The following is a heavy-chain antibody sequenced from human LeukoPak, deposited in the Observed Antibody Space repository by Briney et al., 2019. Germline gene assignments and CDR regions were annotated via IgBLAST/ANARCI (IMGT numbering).Heavy chain of an antibody. Sequence: GGSLRLSCVASGFNFSDYYMNWIRQSPGKGLEWISYMSSRSGIIYYADSVKGRFTISRDNAKNSLYLQMNSLRAEDTAVYYCARDKGRAAAGIRSSCDYWGQGTLVTVSS. CDR1: GFNFSDYY. V-gene: IGHV3-11*04. CDR3: ARDKGRAAAGIRSSCDY. J-gene: IGHJ4*02. CDR2: MSSRSGII. D-gene: IGHD6-13*01.